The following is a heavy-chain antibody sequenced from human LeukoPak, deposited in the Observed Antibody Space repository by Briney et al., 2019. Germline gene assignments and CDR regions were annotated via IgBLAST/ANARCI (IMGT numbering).Heavy chain of an antibody. CDR2: INPAASVK. V-gene: IGHV3-7*01. J-gene: IGHJ5*02. CDR3: APSP. Sequence: GGSLRLSCAASGFSLSSYWINWVRQAPGKGLEWVANINPAASVKYYVDSVKGRSTISRDNAKNSVYLQMNSLRVEDTAIYYCAPSPWGQGTLVTVSS. CDR1: GFSLSSYW.